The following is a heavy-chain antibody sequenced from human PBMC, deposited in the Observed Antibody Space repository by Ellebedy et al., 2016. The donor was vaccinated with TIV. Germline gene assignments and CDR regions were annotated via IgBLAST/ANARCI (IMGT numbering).Heavy chain of an antibody. CDR1: GGSLSDNY. J-gene: IGHJ3*01. CDR3: VSSASMDAFDL. Sequence: GSLRLFCAVSGGSLSDNYWTWIRQPPGKGLEWIGYLYYTGSTNYNPSLKSRVTISVNTPRNQFSLKLSSVTAADTAVYYCVSSASMDAFDLWGQGTMVTVSS. CDR2: LYYTGST. D-gene: IGHD3-16*01. V-gene: IGHV4-59*01.